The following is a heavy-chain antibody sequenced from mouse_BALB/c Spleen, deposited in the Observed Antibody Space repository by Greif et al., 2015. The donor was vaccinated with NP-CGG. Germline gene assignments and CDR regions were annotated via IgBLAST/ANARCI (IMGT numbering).Heavy chain of an antibody. CDR1: GYTFTDYY. J-gene: IGHJ4*01. CDR3: VRRTGTEAMDY. D-gene: IGHD4-1*01. Sequence: LVESGPELVKPGASVKISCKASGYTFTDYYINWVKQKPGQGLEWIGWIYPGSGNTKYNEKFKGKATLTVDTSSSTAYMQLSSLTSEDTAVYFCVRRTGTEAMDYWGQGTSVTVSS. CDR2: IYPGSGNT. V-gene: IGHV1-84*02.